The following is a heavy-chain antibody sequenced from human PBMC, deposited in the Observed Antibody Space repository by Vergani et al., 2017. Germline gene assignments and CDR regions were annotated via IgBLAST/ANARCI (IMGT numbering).Heavy chain of an antibody. CDR1: GGSISSGYY. CDR3: ARRSYDSSGYYYGY. D-gene: IGHD3-22*01. V-gene: IGHV4-38-2*01. CDR2: IYHSGST. J-gene: IGHJ4*02. Sequence: QVQLQESGPGLVKPPGTLSLTCAVSGGSISSGYYWGWIRQPPGKGLEWIGSIYHSGSTYYNPSLKSRVTISVDTSKNQFSLKLSSVTAADTAVYYCARRSYDSSGYYYGYWGQGTLVTVSS.